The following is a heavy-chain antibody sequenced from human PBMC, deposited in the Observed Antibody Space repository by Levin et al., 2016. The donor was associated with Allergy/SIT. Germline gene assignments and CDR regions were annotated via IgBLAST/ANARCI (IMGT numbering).Heavy chain of an antibody. V-gene: IGHV3-9*01. CDR1: GFTFDDYA. D-gene: IGHD6-19*01. J-gene: IGHJ5*02. Sequence: SLKISCAASGFTFDDYAMHWVRQAPGKGLEWVSGISWNSGSIGYADSVKGRFTISRDNAKNSLYLQMNSLRAEDTALYYCAKGRFYMSRSGWYRGDWFDPWGQGTLVTVSS. CDR3: AKGRFYMSRSGWYRGDWFDP. CDR2: ISWNSGSI.